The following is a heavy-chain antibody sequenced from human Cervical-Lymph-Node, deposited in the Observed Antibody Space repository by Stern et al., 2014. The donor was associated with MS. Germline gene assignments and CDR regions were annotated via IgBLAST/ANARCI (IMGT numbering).Heavy chain of an antibody. CDR1: GFSLSTSGVG. J-gene: IGHJ4*02. Sequence: QITLKESGPTLVKPTQTLTLTCTFSGFSLSTSGVGVGWIRQPPGKALEWLAVIYWDDTERYSPSLQSRLTITKDTSKNQVVLTMTNMDPVDTATYYCAHRATNLVRGVTFFDYWGQGTLVTVS. D-gene: IGHD3-10*01. V-gene: IGHV2-5*02. CDR2: IYWDDTE. CDR3: AHRATNLVRGVTFFDY.